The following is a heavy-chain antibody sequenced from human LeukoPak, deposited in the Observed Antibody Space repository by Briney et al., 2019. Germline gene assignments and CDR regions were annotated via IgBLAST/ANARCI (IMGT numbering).Heavy chain of an antibody. CDR1: GYTFTSYD. Sequence: ASVKVSCKASGYTFTSYDINWVRQATGQGLEWMGWMNPNSGNTGYAQKFQGRVTITRNSSIGTAYMELSSLRSEDTAVYYCARGMIFYGDYGDYWGQGTLVTVSS. J-gene: IGHJ4*02. CDR2: MNPNSGNT. CDR3: ARGMIFYGDYGDY. D-gene: IGHD4-17*01. V-gene: IGHV1-8*03.